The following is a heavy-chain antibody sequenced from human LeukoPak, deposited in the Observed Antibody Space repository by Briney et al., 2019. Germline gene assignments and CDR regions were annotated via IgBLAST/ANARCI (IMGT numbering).Heavy chain of an antibody. CDR2: IHSEGKEK. CDR3: ARGDAFSGDH. Sequence: PGGSLRLSCAASGFTFRNFWMSWVRQAPGRGLEWVANIHSEGKEKYHVESVKGRFIISRDNAKSSLFLQMNGLRAEDTAVYYCARGDAFSGDHWGQGTLVTVSS. V-gene: IGHV3-7*04. J-gene: IGHJ4*02. CDR1: GFTFRNFW.